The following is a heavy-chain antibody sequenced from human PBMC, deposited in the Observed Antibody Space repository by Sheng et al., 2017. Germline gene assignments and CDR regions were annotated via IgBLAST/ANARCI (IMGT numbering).Heavy chain of an antibody. V-gene: IGHV3-53*01. D-gene: IGHD2-21*01. J-gene: IGHJ4*02. CDR3: VQGNCGAGCSRY. CDR1: GVNVRRNY. CDR2: IYSTFST. Sequence: EVQLVESGGGLIQPGRSLRLSCEASGVNVRRNYMSWVRQAPGKGLEWVAVIYSTFSTYYADSVKGRFTISRDHSNNTVYLQMNSLRAEDTAVYYCVQGNCGAGCSRYWGQGTLVTVSS.